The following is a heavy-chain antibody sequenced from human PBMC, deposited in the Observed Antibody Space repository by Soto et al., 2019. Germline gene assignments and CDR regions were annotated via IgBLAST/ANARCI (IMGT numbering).Heavy chain of an antibody. CDR3: AKEITMIVVAPLDY. CDR1: GFTFSSYG. J-gene: IGHJ4*02. V-gene: IGHV3-30*18. CDR2: ISYDGSNK. Sequence: GGSLRLSCAASGFTFSSYGMHWVRQAPGKGLEWVAVISYDGSNKYYADSVKGRFTISRDNSKNTLYLQMNSLRAEDTAVYYCAKEITMIVVAPLDYWGQGTLVTVS. D-gene: IGHD3-22*01.